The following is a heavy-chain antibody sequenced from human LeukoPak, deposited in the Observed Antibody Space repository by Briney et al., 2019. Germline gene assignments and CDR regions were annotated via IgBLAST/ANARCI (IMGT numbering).Heavy chain of an antibody. J-gene: IGHJ5*02. D-gene: IGHD6-13*01. CDR2: IRYDGSNK. CDR1: GFTFSSYG. CDR3: AKDFYSSSWYGFSNWFDP. V-gene: IGHV3-30*02. Sequence: GGSLRLSCAASGFTFSSYGMHWVRQAPGKGLEWVAFIRYDGSNKYYADSVKGRFTISRDNSKNTLYPQMNSLRAEDTAVYYCAKDFYSSSWYGFSNWFDPWGQGTLVTVSS.